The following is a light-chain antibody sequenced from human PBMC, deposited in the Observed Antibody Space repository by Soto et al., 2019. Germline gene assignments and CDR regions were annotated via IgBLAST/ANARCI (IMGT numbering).Light chain of an antibody. Sequence: DIQMTPSPSSLSASILYRVTITCRSSQGINNYLAWYQQKPGRAPQLLIYAASAVHSGVPSRFSGSGSGTDFTLTISSLQSEDFAVYYCQQHYKWPPETFGQGTKVDIK. CDR3: QQHYKWPPET. CDR2: AAS. CDR1: QGINNY. V-gene: IGKV1-27*01. J-gene: IGKJ2*01.